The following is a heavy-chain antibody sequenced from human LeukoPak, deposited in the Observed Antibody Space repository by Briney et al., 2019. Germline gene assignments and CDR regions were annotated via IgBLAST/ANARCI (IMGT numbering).Heavy chain of an antibody. J-gene: IGHJ4*02. V-gene: IGHV3-23*01. Sequence: GGSLRLSCAASGFTFSSYAMSWVRRAPGKGLEWVSAISASGGTTYYADSVKGRFTISRDNSKNTLNLQMNSLRAEDTAVYYCAKDQIRRYYDSSHWGQGTLVTVSS. CDR1: GFTFSSYA. CDR2: ISASGGTT. D-gene: IGHD3-22*01. CDR3: AKDQIRRYYDSSH.